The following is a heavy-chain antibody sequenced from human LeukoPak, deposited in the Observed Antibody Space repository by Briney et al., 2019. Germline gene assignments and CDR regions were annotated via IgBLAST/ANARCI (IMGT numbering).Heavy chain of an antibody. CDR1: GGSFSGYY. J-gene: IGHJ5*02. CDR2: INHSGST. CDR3: ARGRTPP. Sequence: SETLSLTCAVSGGSFSGYYWNWIRQPPGMGLEWIGEINHSGSTNYNPSLKSRVTISIDTSKNQFSLRLTSVTAADTAVYYCARGRTPPWGQGTLVTVSS. D-gene: IGHD2-2*01. V-gene: IGHV4-34*01.